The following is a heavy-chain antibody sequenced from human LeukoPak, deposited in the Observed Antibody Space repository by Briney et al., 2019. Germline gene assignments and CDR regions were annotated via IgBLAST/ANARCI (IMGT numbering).Heavy chain of an antibody. CDR1: GYTFTSYD. CDR3: ARGAGDYYDSSGYYDWFDP. Sequence: GASVKVSCKASGYTFTSYDINWVRQATGQGLEWMGWMYPNSGNTGYAQKFQGRVTMTRNTSISTAYMELSSLRSEDTAVYYCARGAGDYYDSSGYYDWFDPWGQGTLVTVSS. V-gene: IGHV1-8*01. J-gene: IGHJ5*02. CDR2: MYPNSGNT. D-gene: IGHD3-22*01.